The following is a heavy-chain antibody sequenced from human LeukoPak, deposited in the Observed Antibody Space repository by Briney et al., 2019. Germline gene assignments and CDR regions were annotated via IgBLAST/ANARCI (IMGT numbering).Heavy chain of an antibody. CDR3: AKGGAAAGSRTWWFDP. Sequence: ASVKVSCKASGYVFSIYYMHWVRQAPGQGLEWMGIINLSVGSTSYAQKFQGRVTMSRDTSTSTVYMELSSLRSEDTAVYYCAKGGAAAGSRTWWFDPRGQGTLVTVSS. D-gene: IGHD6-13*01. CDR2: INLSVGST. CDR1: GYVFSIYY. J-gene: IGHJ5*02. V-gene: IGHV1-46*01.